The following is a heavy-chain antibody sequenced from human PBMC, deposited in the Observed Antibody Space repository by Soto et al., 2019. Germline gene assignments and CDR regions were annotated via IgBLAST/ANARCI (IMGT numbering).Heavy chain of an antibody. CDR3: ARDTGYCSSTSCYMGRLFDP. D-gene: IGHD2-2*02. J-gene: IGHJ5*02. CDR2: ISAYNGNT. Sequence: VKVSFKASGYTFTSYGISWVRQAPGQGLEWMGWISAYNGNTNYAQKLQGRVTMTTDTSTSTAYMELRSLRSDDTAVYYCARDTGYCSSTSCYMGRLFDPWGQGTLVTVSS. CDR1: GYTFTSYG. V-gene: IGHV1-18*04.